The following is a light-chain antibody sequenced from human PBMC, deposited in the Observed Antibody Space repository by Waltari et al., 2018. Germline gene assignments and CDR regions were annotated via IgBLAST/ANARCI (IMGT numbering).Light chain of an antibody. CDR1: QSVTNTY. CDR3: QQYGTSLST. J-gene: IGKJ1*01. V-gene: IGKV3-20*01. Sequence: EIVLTQSPGTLSLSPGERAPLSFRASQSVTNTYLAWYQQKRGQAPRALIYGASSRASGVPDRFSGSGSGTDFTLTISRLEPEDFAVYYCQQYGTSLSTFGQGTRVEIK. CDR2: GAS.